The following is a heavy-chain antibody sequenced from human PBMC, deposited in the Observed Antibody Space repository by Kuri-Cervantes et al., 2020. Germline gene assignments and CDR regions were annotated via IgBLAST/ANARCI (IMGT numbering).Heavy chain of an antibody. CDR3: ARDVNRYSYVSIPEEGWAFDI. D-gene: IGHD5-18*01. V-gene: IGHV4-34*01. CDR1: GGSFSGYY. Sequence: GSLSLSCAVYGGSFSGYYWSWIRQPPGKGLEWIGEINHSGSTNFNPSLKSRVTISVDTSKNQFSLKLSSVTAADTAVYYCARDVNRYSYVSIPEEGWAFDIWGQGTMVTVSS. J-gene: IGHJ3*02. CDR2: INHSGST.